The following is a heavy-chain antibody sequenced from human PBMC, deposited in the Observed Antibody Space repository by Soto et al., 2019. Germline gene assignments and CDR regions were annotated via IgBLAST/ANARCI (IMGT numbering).Heavy chain of an antibody. J-gene: IGHJ3*02. V-gene: IGHV3-23*01. D-gene: IGHD6-19*01. CDR3: AKTANGWFSAFDI. CDR1: GFTFSSYA. CDR2: ISGSGGTT. Sequence: PVGSLRLSCAASGFTFSSYAMSWVRQAPGKGLEWVSAISGSGGTTYYADSVKGRFTFSRDNSKNTLYLQMNSLRAEDTAVYYCAKTANGWFSAFDIWGQGTMVTVS.